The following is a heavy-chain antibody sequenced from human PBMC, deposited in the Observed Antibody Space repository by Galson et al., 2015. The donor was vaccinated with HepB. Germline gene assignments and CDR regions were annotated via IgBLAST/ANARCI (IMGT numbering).Heavy chain of an antibody. V-gene: IGHV3-30-3*01. CDR2: ISYDESNK. CDR3: ARDKHDILTGYRLGPIDY. D-gene: IGHD3-9*01. Sequence: SLRLSCAASGFTFSSYAMHWVRQAPGKGLEWVAVISYDESNKYYADSVKGRFTISRDSSKNTLYLQMNSLRAEDTAVYYCARDKHDILTGYRLGPIDYWGQGTLVTVSS. J-gene: IGHJ4*02. CDR1: GFTFSSYA.